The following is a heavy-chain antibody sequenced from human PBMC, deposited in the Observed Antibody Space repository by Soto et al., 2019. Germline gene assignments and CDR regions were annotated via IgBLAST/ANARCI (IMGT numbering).Heavy chain of an antibody. CDR3: ARGGGPFMNSVTNPFDY. CDR1: GFTFSSYG. D-gene: IGHD4-17*01. Sequence: GGSLRLSCAASGFTFSSYGMHWVRQAPGKGLEWVAVIWYDGSNKYYADSVKGRFTISRDNSKNTLYLQMNSLRAEDTAVYYCARGGGPFMNSVTNPFDYWGQGTLVTVSS. J-gene: IGHJ4*02. CDR2: IWYDGSNK. V-gene: IGHV3-33*01.